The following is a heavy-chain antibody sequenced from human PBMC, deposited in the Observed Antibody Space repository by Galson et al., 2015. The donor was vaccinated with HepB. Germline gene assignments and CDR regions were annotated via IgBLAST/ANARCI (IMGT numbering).Heavy chain of an antibody. CDR3: ARLPGGYVYNWFDP. J-gene: IGHJ5*02. V-gene: IGHV7-4-1*02. D-gene: IGHD1-26*01. Sequence: SVKVSCKASGYTFANYGMSWVRQAPGQGLEWMGWINTNTGNPTYAQGFTGRFVFSLDTSVSTAYLQISSLKAEDTAVYYCARLPGGYVYNWFDPWGQGTLVTVSS. CDR1: GYTFANYG. CDR2: INTNTGNP.